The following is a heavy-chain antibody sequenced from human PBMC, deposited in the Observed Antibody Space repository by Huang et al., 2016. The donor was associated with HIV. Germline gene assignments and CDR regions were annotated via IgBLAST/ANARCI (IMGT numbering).Heavy chain of an antibody. CDR1: GYMFTKYW. D-gene: IGHD4-17*01. V-gene: IGHV5-51*01. CDR2: IYPGDSYT. CDR3: ARHDGARPGWVDN. Sequence: EVQLVQSGAEVKKPGESLKISCKGSGYMFTKYWIGWVRQMPGKGLECMGIIYPGDSYTRYSPSFQGQVTISADKSITTADLQWSSLKASDTAIYYCARHDGARPGWVDNWGQGTLVTVSS. J-gene: IGHJ5*02.